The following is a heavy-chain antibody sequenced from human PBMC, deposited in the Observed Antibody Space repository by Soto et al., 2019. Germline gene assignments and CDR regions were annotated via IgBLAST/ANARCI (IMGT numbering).Heavy chain of an antibody. CDR2: IYYSGST. Sequence: PAETLSLTCTVSGGSISSGGYYWSRIRQHPGKGLEWIGYIYYSGSTYYNPSLKSRVTISVDTSKNQFSLKLSSVTAADTAVYYCARDYPYYYDSSPLFDIWGQGTMVTVSS. D-gene: IGHD3-22*01. J-gene: IGHJ3*02. V-gene: IGHV4-31*03. CDR3: ARDYPYYYDSSPLFDI. CDR1: GGSISSGGYY.